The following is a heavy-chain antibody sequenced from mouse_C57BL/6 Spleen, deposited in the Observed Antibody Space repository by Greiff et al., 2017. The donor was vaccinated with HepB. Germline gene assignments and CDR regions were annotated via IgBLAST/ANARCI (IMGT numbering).Heavy chain of an antibody. CDR2: IYPGSGNT. CDR1: GYSFTSYY. Sequence: QVQLKQSGPELVKPGASVKISCKASGYSFTSYYIHWVKQRPGQGLEWIGWIYPGSGNTKYNEKFKGKATLTADTSSSTAYMQLSSLTSEDSAVYYCARSRATYDYGTWFAYWGQGTLVTVSA. V-gene: IGHV1-66*01. D-gene: IGHD2-4*01. J-gene: IGHJ3*01. CDR3: ARSRATYDYGTWFAY.